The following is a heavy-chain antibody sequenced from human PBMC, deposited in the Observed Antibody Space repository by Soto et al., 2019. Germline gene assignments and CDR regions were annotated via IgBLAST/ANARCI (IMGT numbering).Heavy chain of an antibody. V-gene: IGHV3-23*01. J-gene: IGHJ5*02. CDR2: ISGSGDKT. CDR1: GFSFSNFA. D-gene: IGHD6-13*01. Sequence: GGSLRLSCAASGFSFSNFAMSWVRQAPGTGLEWVSSISGSGDKTYYLDSVKGRFAISRDNSKNTLYLHMNSLGAEATAVYFCAKDYASTWYWYFDPWGQGTLVTVS. CDR3: AKDYASTWYWYFDP.